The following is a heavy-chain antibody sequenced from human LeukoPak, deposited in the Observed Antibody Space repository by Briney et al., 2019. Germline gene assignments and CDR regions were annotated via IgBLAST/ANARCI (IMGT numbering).Heavy chain of an antibody. V-gene: IGHV1-18*01. CDR1: GYTLTSYG. CDR2: LSTYNGNT. J-gene: IGHJ5*02. D-gene: IGHD3-10*01. CDR3: ARAYGSGSYYNINWFDP. Sequence: ASVKVSCKASGYTLTSYGISWVRQAPGQGLEWMGWLSTYNGNTNYAQKLQGRVTMTTDTSTSTVYMELISLKSEDTAVYYCARAYGSGSYYNINWFDPWGQGTLVTVSS.